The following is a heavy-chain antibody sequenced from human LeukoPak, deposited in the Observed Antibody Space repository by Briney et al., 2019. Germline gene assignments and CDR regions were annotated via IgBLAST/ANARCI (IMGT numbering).Heavy chain of an antibody. J-gene: IGHJ4*02. D-gene: IGHD3-10*01. CDR1: GGSISSYY. CDR2: IYTSGST. V-gene: IGHV4-4*07. CDR3: ARSSRNGGSGRFDY. Sequence: SETLSLTCTVSGGSISSYYWSWIRQPAGKGLEWIGRIYTSGSTNYNPSLKSRVTMSVDTSKNQFSLKLSSVTAADTAVYYCARSSRNGGSGRFDYWGQGTLVTVSS.